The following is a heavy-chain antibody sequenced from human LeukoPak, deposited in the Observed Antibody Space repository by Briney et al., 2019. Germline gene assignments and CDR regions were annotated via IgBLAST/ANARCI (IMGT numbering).Heavy chain of an antibody. D-gene: IGHD5-12*01. CDR3: ARHGYSGYDYLFDY. J-gene: IGHJ4*02. CDR2: IYYSGST. Sequence: SETLSLTCTVSGGSISSYYWSWIRQPPGKGLEGIGYIYYSGSTNYNPSLTSRVTISVDTSKNQFSLKLSSVTAADTAVYYCARHGYSGYDYLFDYWGQGTLVTVSS. V-gene: IGHV4-59*08. CDR1: GGSISSYY.